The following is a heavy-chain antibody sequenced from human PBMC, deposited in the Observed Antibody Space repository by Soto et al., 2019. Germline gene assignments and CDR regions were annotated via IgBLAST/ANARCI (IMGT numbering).Heavy chain of an antibody. V-gene: IGHV4-34*01. CDR3: ARQPHTYYYDSSGSEFDY. CDR2: INHSGST. D-gene: IGHD3-22*01. J-gene: IGHJ4*02. Sequence: PSETLSLTCAVYGGSFSGYYWSWIRQPPGKGLEWIGEINHSGSTNYNPSLKSRVTISVDTSKNQFSLKLSSVTAADAAVYYCARQPHTYYYDSSGSEFDYWVQGTVVTVS. CDR1: GGSFSGYY.